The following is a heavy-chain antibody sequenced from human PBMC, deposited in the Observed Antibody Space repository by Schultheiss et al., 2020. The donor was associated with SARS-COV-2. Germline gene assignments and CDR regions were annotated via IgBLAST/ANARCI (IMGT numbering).Heavy chain of an antibody. D-gene: IGHD2-2*02. CDR3: TTDRPSYCSSTSCYTGGGDAFDI. V-gene: IGHV3-23*01. J-gene: IGHJ3*02. Sequence: GGSLRLSCAASGFTFDDYAMHWVRQAPGKGLEWVSAISGSGGSTYYADSVKGRFTISRDNSKNTLYLQMNSLKTEDTAVYYCTTDRPSYCSSTSCYTGGGDAFDIWGQGTMVTVSS. CDR1: GFTFDDYA. CDR2: ISGSGGST.